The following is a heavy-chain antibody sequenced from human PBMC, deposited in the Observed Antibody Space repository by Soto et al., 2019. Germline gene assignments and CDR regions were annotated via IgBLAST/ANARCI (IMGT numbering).Heavy chain of an antibody. D-gene: IGHD2-15*01. V-gene: IGHV1-18*01. Sequence: QVQLVQSGAEVKKPGASVKVSCKASGYTFTSYGLSWVRQAPGQGLEWMGRISAYNYNTNYAQKLQGRVTMTTDTXXXXXXXXXXXXXSDXXXXXXXARVVGALGHWFDPSGQGTLVTVSS. J-gene: IGHJ5*02. CDR2: ISAYNYNT. CDR1: GYTFTSYG. CDR3: ARVVGALGHWFDP.